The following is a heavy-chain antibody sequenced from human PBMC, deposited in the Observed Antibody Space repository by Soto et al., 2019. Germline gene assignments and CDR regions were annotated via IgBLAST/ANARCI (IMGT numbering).Heavy chain of an antibody. V-gene: IGHV1-69*01. J-gene: IGHJ4*02. CDR2: IIPIFGTA. CDR3: AREGFGRYCSGASCSYFDY. Sequence: QVQLVQSGAEVKKPGSSVKVSCKASGGTFSSYAISWVRQAPGQGLEWMGGIIPIFGTANYAQKFQGRVTITADESTSTAYMELSSLRSEDTAVYYCAREGFGRYCSGASCSYFDYWGQGTLVTVSS. CDR1: GGTFSSYA. D-gene: IGHD2-15*01.